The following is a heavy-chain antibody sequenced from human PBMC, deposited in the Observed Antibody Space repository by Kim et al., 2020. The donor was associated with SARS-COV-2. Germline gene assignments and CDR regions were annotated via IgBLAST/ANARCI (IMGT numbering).Heavy chain of an antibody. Sequence: GESLKISCKGSGYSFSTYWIGWVRQMPGKGLEWMGTIYPDDSDTIYSPSFQGQVTISADKSISTAYLQWSSLKASDTAMYYCARGRCRSNCGGGQNWFDPWGQGTLVTVSP. CDR1: GYSFSTYW. CDR3: ARGRCRSNCGGGQNWFDP. CDR2: IYPDDSDT. J-gene: IGHJ5*02. D-gene: IGHD2-21*01. V-gene: IGHV5-51*01.